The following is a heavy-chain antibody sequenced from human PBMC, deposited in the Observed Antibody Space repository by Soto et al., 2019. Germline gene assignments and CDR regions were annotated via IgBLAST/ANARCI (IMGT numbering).Heavy chain of an antibody. CDR2: INHSGST. CDR1: GGSFSGYY. CDR3: ARGGAYCGGDCYSDWFDP. D-gene: IGHD2-21*02. Sequence: SSETLSLTCAVYGGSFSGYYWSWIRQPPGKGLEWIGEINHSGSTNYNPSLKSRVTISVDTSKNQFSLKLSSVTAADTAVYYCARGGAYCGGDCYSDWFDPWGQGTLVTVSS. V-gene: IGHV4-34*01. J-gene: IGHJ5*02.